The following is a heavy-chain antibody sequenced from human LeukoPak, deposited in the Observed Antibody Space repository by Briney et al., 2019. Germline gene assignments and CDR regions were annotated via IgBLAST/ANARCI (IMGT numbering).Heavy chain of an antibody. CDR2: ISRTNRFM. Sequence: GGSLRLSCAASGFTFSDYMMTWVRQAPGKGLEWVSSISRTNRFMYYAESLKGHFTISRDNAKNSVYLQLSSLRVEDTAVYYCAREYSGYFDIWGQGTMVTVSS. CDR1: GFTFSDYM. V-gene: IGHV3-21*06. J-gene: IGHJ3*02. CDR3: AREYSGYFDI. D-gene: IGHD5-12*01.